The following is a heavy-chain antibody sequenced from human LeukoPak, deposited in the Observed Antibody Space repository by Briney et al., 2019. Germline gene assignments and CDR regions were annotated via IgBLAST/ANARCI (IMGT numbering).Heavy chain of an antibody. V-gene: IGHV4-61*02. CDR2: IYNSGST. Sequence: PSETLSPTCSVSGGSISSGSYYWGWIRQPAGKGLEWIGRIYNSGSTNYNPSLESRVAISVDTSKNQFSLKVSSVTATDTAVYYCARGTRGVTGAPSDFWGQGTLVTVSS. CDR1: GGSISSGSYY. D-gene: IGHD1-20*01. CDR3: ARGTRGVTGAPSDF. J-gene: IGHJ4*02.